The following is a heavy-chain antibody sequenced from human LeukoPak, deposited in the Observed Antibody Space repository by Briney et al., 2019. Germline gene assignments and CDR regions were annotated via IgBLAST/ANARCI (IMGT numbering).Heavy chain of an antibody. D-gene: IGHD4-17*01. J-gene: IGHJ6*02. CDR3: AKADGDYPPKYYYYYGMDV. CDR1: GFTFSSYA. Sequence: GGSLRVSCAASGFTFSSYAMSWVRQAPGKGLEWVSAISGSGGSTYYADSVKGRFTISRDNSKNTLYLQMNSLRAEDMAVYYCAKADGDYPPKYYYYYGMDVWGQGTTVTVSS. V-gene: IGHV3-23*01. CDR2: ISGSGGST.